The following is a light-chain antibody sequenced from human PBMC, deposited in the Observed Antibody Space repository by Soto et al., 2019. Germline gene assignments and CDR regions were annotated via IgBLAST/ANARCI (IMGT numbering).Light chain of an antibody. Sequence: DIQMTQAPSSLSASVGDRVTITCRASQGISNYLAWYQQKPGKVPKLLIYAASTLQSGVPSRFSGSGSGTDFTLTISSLQPEDVAAYFCQKYNSAPRTFGQGTKVEIK. CDR3: QKYNSAPRT. CDR1: QGISNY. J-gene: IGKJ1*01. V-gene: IGKV1-27*01. CDR2: AAS.